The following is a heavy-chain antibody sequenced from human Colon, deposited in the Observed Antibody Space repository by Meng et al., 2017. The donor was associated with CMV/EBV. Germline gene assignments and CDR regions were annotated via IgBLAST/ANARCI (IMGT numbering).Heavy chain of an antibody. Sequence: GESLKISCAASGFTFSSYSMNWVRQAPGKGLEWVSSISSSSSYKYYADSVKGRFTISRDNAKNSLYLQMNSLRAEDTAVYYCARKMVGATLDYWGQGTLVTVSS. V-gene: IGHV3-21*01. CDR2: ISSSSSYK. J-gene: IGHJ4*02. CDR3: ARKMVGATLDY. CDR1: GFTFSSYS. D-gene: IGHD1-26*01.